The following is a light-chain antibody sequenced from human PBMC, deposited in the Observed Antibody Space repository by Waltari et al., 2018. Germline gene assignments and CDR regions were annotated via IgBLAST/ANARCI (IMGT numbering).Light chain of an antibody. J-gene: IGLJ3*02. CDR3: AAWDDSLSALV. Sequence: QSVLTQAPSASGTPGQRITISCSGGSSNIGSNYVSWYQHLPGAAPKLLISRDEHRPSGGTDRISGSKSGTSASLAISGLRSEDEADYYCAAWDDSLSALVFGGGTKLTVL. CDR1: SSNIGSNY. CDR2: RDE. V-gene: IGLV1-47*01.